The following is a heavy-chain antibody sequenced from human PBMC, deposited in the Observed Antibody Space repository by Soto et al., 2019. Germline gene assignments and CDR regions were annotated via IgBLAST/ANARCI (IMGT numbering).Heavy chain of an antibody. CDR1: GGSISSSSYY. CDR3: ARRAHLSGYEQDGFDP. V-gene: IGHV4-39*01. J-gene: IGHJ5*02. D-gene: IGHD5-12*01. Sequence: SETLSLTCTVSGGSISSSSYYWGWIRQPPGKGLEWIGSIYYSGSTYYNPSLKSRVTISVDTSKNQFSLKPSSVTAADTAVYYCARRAHLSGYEQDGFDPWGQGTLVTVSS. CDR2: IYYSGST.